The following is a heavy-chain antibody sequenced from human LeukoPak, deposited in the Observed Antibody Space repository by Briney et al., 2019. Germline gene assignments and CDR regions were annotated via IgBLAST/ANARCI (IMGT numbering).Heavy chain of an antibody. V-gene: IGHV4-61*01. CDR2: IYYSGST. CDR1: GGSVSSGSYY. CDR3: ARNNNLVGATNNDAFDV. D-gene: IGHD1-26*01. Sequence: SETLSLTCTVSGGSVSSGSYYWSWIRQPPGKGLEWIGYIYYSGSTNYNPSLKSRVTISVDTSKNQFSLKLRSVTAADTAVYYCARNNNLVGATNNDAFDVWGQGTMVTVSS. J-gene: IGHJ3*01.